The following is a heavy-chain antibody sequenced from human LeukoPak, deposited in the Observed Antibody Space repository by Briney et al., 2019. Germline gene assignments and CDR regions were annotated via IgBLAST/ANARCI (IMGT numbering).Heavy chain of an antibody. CDR3: ASGVRGVIIFDY. D-gene: IGHD3-10*01. CDR1: GFTFSGYY. CDR2: ISSSGSTI. V-gene: IGHV3-11*01. J-gene: IGHJ4*02. Sequence: GGSLRLSCAASGFTFSGYYMSWIRQAPGKGLEWVSYISSSGSTIYYADSVKGRFTISRDNTKNSLYLQMNSLRAEDTAVYYCASGVRGVIIFDYWGQGTLVTVSS.